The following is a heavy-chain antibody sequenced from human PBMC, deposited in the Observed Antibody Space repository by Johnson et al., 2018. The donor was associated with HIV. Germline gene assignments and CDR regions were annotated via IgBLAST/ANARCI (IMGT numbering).Heavy chain of an antibody. Sequence: VQLVESGGGAVRPGGSLRISCAASGFTFDDYGMSWVRQAPGKGLEWGSGINWSGGSTGYADSMKGRFTISRDNARNSLYLQMNSLRAEDTALYFCARGKGAAVGLDAFDIWGQGIRVTVSS. D-gene: IGHD6-13*01. CDR3: ARGKGAAVGLDAFDI. V-gene: IGHV3-20*04. CDR2: INWSGGST. CDR1: GFTFDDYG. J-gene: IGHJ3*02.